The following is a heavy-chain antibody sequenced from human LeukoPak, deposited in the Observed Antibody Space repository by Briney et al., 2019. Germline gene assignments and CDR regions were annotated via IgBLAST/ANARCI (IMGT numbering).Heavy chain of an antibody. CDR1: GYTFTGYY. Sequence: ASVKVSCKASGYTFTGYYMHWVRPAPGQGLEWMGWINPNSGGTNYAQKFQGRVTMTRDTSISTAYMELSRLRSDDTAVYYCARVITAYDFWSGYDDAFDIWGQGTMVTVSS. V-gene: IGHV1-2*02. J-gene: IGHJ3*02. CDR2: INPNSGGT. CDR3: ARVITAYDFWSGYDDAFDI. D-gene: IGHD3-3*01.